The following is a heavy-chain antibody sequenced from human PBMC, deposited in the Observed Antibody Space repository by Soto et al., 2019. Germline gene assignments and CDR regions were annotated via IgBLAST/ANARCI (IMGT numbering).Heavy chain of an antibody. V-gene: IGHV3-7*01. CDR2: IRDDGSEK. J-gene: IGHJ4*02. Sequence: PGGSLRLSCAVSGFPFSNYWMSWLRQTQGKGLEWLANIRDDGSEKFYVDSVKGRFTISRDNAKNSLYLQMDYLSDEDTAVYYCARDNHFDGYSSYHAFDNWGQGALVTVSS. CDR1: GFPFSNYW. CDR3: ARDNHFDGYSSYHAFDN. D-gene: IGHD3-22*01.